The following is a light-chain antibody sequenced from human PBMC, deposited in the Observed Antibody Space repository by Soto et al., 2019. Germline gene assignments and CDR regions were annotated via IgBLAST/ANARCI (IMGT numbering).Light chain of an antibody. J-gene: IGKJ2*01. CDR3: QQRSNWPRT. V-gene: IGKV3-11*01. CDR2: DVS. Sequence: EIVLTQSPATLSLSPGEIATLSCRASQSVGSYLAWYQQKPGQAPRLLIYDVSNRPTGIPARFSSGGSGTDFTLTISSLEPEDFAVYYCQQRSNWPRTFGQGTKLEIK. CDR1: QSVGSY.